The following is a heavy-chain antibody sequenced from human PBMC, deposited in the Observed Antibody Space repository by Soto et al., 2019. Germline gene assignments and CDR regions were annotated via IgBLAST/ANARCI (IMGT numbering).Heavy chain of an antibody. J-gene: IGHJ6*03. D-gene: IGHD6-13*01. V-gene: IGHV1-18*01. Sequence: ASVKVSCKASGYTFTRYGISWGRQAPGQRLEWVGWISAYNGKTNYAQKLQGRVTMTTETSTSTAYNELRSPRSDDTAVDYCARRLAGAGTSDHYYYYMDVWGKGTTVTVSS. CDR2: ISAYNGKT. CDR1: GYTFTRYG. CDR3: ARRLAGAGTSDHYYYYMDV.